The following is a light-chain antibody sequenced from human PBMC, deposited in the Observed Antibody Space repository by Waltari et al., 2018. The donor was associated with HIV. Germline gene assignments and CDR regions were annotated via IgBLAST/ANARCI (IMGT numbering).Light chain of an antibody. CDR1: SSDVGSYNV. CDR2: EDN. V-gene: IGLV2-23*01. J-gene: IGLJ3*02. Sequence: LTQPASVSGSPGQSITISCTGTSSDVGSYNVVSWYQQHPGKAPKLMIYEDNKRPSGVSNRFSGSKSGNTASLTISGLQAEDEADYYCCSYTGSTTWVFGGGTKLTVL. CDR3: CSYTGSTTWV.